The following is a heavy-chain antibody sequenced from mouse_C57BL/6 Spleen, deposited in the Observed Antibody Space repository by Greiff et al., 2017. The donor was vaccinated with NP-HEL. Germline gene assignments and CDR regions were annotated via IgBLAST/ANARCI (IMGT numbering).Heavy chain of an antibody. CDR2: INYDGSST. J-gene: IGHJ3*01. Sequence: EVMLVESEGGLVQPGSSMKLSCTASGFTFSDYYMAWVRQVPEKGLEWVANINYDGSSTYYLDSLKSRFIISRDNAKNILYLQMSSLKSEDTATYYCARDCYYDYDQAYWGQGTLVTVSA. V-gene: IGHV5-16*01. CDR1: GFTFSDYY. CDR3: ARDCYYDYDQAY. D-gene: IGHD2-4*01.